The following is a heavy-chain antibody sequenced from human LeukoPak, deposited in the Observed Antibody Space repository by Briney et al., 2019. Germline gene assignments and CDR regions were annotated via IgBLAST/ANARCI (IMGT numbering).Heavy chain of an antibody. CDR1: GYTFTSYD. J-gene: IGHJ4*02. V-gene: IGHV1-8*01. CDR3: ATLSGWDVEFDC. D-gene: IGHD6-19*01. CDR2: MNPYSGNH. Sequence: GASVKVSCKASGYTFTSYDINWVGQAAGQGLEWMGWMNPYSGNHGYAQKFQGRVTMTRNTTISTAYMDMSSVRSEDTGVYYCATLSGWDVEFDCWGQGTLVTVSS.